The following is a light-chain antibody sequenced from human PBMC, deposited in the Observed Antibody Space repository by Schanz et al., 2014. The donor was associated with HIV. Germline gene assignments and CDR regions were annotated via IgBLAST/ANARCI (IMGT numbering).Light chain of an antibody. J-gene: IGLJ3*02. CDR3: AAWDDSLSGLWV. CDR1: SSNIGTNT. Sequence: QSVLTQPPSASGTPGQRVNMSCSGSSSNIGTNTVNWHQQLPGTAPKLLIYSNNRRPSGVPDRFSGSMSGTSASLAITGLQAEDEADYYCAAWDDSLSGLWVFGGGTKLTVL. V-gene: IGLV1-44*01. CDR2: SNN.